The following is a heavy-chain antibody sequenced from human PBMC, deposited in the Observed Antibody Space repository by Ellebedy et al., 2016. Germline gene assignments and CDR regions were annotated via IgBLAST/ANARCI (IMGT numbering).Heavy chain of an antibody. CDR2: LSGSGPTT. CDR1: GFTFKTYA. Sequence: GGSLRLXXAASGFTFKTYAMSWVRQAPGEGLEWVSTLSGSGPTTYYADSVQGRFTISRDNSKSTLYLQMNSPIAEDTAVYYCAKHETDGDYYFDLWGRGTLVTVSS. V-gene: IGHV3-23*01. D-gene: IGHD2-21*01. J-gene: IGHJ2*01. CDR3: AKHETDGDYYFDL.